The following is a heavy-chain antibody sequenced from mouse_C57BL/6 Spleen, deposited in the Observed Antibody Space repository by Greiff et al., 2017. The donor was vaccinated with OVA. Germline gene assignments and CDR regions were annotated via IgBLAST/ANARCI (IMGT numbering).Heavy chain of an antibody. CDR2: IDPSDSYP. V-gene: IGHV1-50*01. CDR3: ARGGENDSNARDY. J-gene: IGHJ4*01. D-gene: IGHD2-4*01. Sequence: QVQLQQPGAELVKPGASVKLSCKASGYTFTSYWMQWVKQRPGQGLEWIGEIDPSDSYPNYNQKFKGKATLTVDTSSSTAYMQLSSLTSEDSAVYYCARGGENDSNARDYWGQGTSVTVSS. CDR1: GYTFTSYW.